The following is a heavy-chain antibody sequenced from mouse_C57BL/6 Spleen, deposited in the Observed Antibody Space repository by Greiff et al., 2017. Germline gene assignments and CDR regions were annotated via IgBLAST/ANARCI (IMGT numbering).Heavy chain of an antibody. CDR3: ARGGWLLLECDV. V-gene: IGHV1-61*01. CDR2: IYPADSET. D-gene: IGHD2-3*01. Sequence: VQLQQPGAELVRPGSSVKLSCKASGYTFTSYWMDWVKQRPGQGLEWIGNIYPADSETHYNQKFKDKATLTVDTSSSTAYMQLSSLTSEDSAVYYCARGGWLLLECDVWGTGTTVTVSS. J-gene: IGHJ1*03. CDR1: GYTFTSYW.